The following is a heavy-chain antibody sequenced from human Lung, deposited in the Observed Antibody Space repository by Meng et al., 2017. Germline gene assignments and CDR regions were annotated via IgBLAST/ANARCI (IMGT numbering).Heavy chain of an antibody. J-gene: IGHJ5*02. D-gene: IGHD3-3*01. V-gene: IGHV4-4*02. CDR1: GGAISSRNW. CDR2: IYHSGRT. Sequence: QGRLQVAGPGLVKPSGTLSLTCAVFGGAISSRNWWSWVRQSPGKGLEWIGEIYHSGRTNYNPSLESRVTISLDKSQNHFSLKVKSVTAADTAVYYCVRGGQDQAYYDFWSGPFDPWGQGTLVTVSS. CDR3: VRGGQDQAYYDFWSGPFDP.